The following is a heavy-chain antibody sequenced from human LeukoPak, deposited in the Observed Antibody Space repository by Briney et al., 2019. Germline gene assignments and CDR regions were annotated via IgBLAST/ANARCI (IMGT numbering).Heavy chain of an antibody. CDR3: ARVASLGVATIVPEFDY. CDR1: GGSISSGGHY. V-gene: IGHV4-30-2*01. J-gene: IGHJ4*02. CDR2: IYHSGST. Sequence: PSETLSLTCTVSGGSISSGGHYWSWIRQPPGRGLEWIGYIYHSGSTHYNPSLKSRVTISVDKSKNHFSLNLSSVTAADTAMYYCARVASLGVATIVPEFDYWGQGTLVTVSS. D-gene: IGHD5-12*01.